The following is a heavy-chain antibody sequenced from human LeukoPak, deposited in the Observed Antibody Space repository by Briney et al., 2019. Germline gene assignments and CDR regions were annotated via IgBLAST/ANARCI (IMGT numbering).Heavy chain of an antibody. D-gene: IGHD2-15*01. J-gene: IGHJ6*02. Sequence: ETSETLSLTCTVSGGSISSYYWSWIRQPPGKGLEWIGYIYYSGSTNYNPSLKSRVTISVDTSKNQFSLKLSSVTAADTAVYYCARRNVLTYYGMDVWGQGTTVTVSS. V-gene: IGHV4-59*08. CDR1: GGSISSYY. CDR3: ARRNVLTYYGMDV. CDR2: IYYSGST.